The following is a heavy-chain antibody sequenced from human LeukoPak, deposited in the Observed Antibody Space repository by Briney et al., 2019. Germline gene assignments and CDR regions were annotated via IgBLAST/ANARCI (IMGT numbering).Heavy chain of an antibody. V-gene: IGHV3-23*01. Sequence: PGGSLRLSCAASGFTFSSYAMSWVRQAPGKGLEWVSAISGSGGSTYYADSVKGRFTISRDNSRNTLYLQMNSLRAEDTAVYYCAKDVLIVVVPAAPDWFDPWAQGTLVTVSS. J-gene: IGHJ5*02. CDR2: ISGSGGST. CDR3: AKDVLIVVVPAAPDWFDP. CDR1: GFTFSSYA. D-gene: IGHD2-2*01.